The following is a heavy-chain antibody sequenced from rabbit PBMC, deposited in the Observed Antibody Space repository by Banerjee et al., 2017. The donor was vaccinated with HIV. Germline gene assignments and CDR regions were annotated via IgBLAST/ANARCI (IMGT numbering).Heavy chain of an antibody. Sequence: QEQLEESGGDLVKPEGSLTLTCTASGFSFSSGYWMCWVRQAPGKGLEWIGCIGIGSGTTYYANWAKGRFTITKTSSTTVTLQMTSLTAADTATYFCARGGVASTGYIYAFDPWGPGTLVT. J-gene: IGHJ2*01. CDR2: IGIGSGTT. V-gene: IGHV1S45*01. CDR3: ARGGVASTGYIYAFDP. CDR1: GFSFSSGYW. D-gene: IGHD1-1*01.